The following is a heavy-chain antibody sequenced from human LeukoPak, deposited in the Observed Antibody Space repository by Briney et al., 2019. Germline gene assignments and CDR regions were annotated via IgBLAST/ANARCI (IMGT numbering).Heavy chain of an antibody. CDR3: ARSASSGSYCQAFDI. CDR1: GYSFTSYW. J-gene: IGHJ3*02. CDR2: IYPGDSDT. Sequence: GESLKISCKGSGYSFTSYWIGWVRQMPGKGLEGMGIIYPGDSDTRYSPSFQGQVTISADRSISTAYLQWSSLKASDTAMYYCARSASSGSYCQAFDIWGQGTMVAVSS. V-gene: IGHV5-51*01. D-gene: IGHD3-10*01.